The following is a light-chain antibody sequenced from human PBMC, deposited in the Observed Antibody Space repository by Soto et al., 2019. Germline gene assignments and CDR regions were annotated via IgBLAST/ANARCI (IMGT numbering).Light chain of an antibody. V-gene: IGKV3-20*01. J-gene: IGKJ5*01. CDR1: QSVNSNY. CDR3: QQYDNSIT. Sequence: EIVLTQSPDTVSLSPGETATLSCRASQSVNSNYLAWYQQKPGQAPRLLIYGASSRATSIPDRFSGSGSGTDFSLTISRLEPEDFAVFYCQQYDNSITFGQGTRLEIE. CDR2: GAS.